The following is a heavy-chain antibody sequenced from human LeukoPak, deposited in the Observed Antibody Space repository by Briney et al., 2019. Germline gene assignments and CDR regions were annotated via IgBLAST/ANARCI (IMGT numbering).Heavy chain of an antibody. CDR3: AGRRDTGGQYYYYYYMDV. CDR2: IIPIFGTA. J-gene: IGHJ6*03. CDR1: GGTFSSYA. D-gene: IGHD2-8*02. V-gene: IGHV1-69*05. Sequence: GASVRVSRKASGGTFSSYAISWVRQAPGPGLEWMGGIIPIFGTANYAQKFQGRVTITTDESTSTAYMELSSLRSEDTAVYYCAGRRDTGGQYYYYYYMDVWGKGTTVTVSS.